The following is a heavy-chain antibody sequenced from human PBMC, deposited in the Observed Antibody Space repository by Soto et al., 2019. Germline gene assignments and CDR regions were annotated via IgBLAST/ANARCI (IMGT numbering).Heavy chain of an antibody. D-gene: IGHD6-25*01. Sequence: QVQLVESGGGLVKPGGSLRLSCAASGFRFSDRYMNWIRQAPGKGSEWLSYISGSSSDTNYADSVKGRFTISRDNANNSLFIQMNSLRVEDTAVYYCVKEARLADVWGQGTTVTVSS. J-gene: IGHJ6*02. CDR3: VKEARLADV. V-gene: IGHV3-11*06. CDR1: GFRFSDRY. CDR2: ISGSSSDT.